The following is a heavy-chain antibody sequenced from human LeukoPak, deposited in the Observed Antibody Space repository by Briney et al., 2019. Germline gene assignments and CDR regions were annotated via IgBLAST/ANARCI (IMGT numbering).Heavy chain of an antibody. CDR1: GVMFPSYW. CDR2: ISIGGNTI. CDR3: ARGGPLIDC. Sequence: GGSLRLSCAASGVMFPSYWMTWVRQAPGKGLEWVSYISIGGNTIYYADSVKGRFTISRDNAKNSLSLQMNSLRAEDTAVYFCARGGPLIDCWGQGTLVTVSS. V-gene: IGHV3-48*04. J-gene: IGHJ4*02.